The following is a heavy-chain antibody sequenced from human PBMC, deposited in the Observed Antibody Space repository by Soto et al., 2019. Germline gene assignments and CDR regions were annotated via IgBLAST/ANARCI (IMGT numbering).Heavy chain of an antibody. V-gene: IGHV1-69*01. D-gene: IGHD2-2*01. CDR3: ARDLDCSSTSCYYWFDP. Sequence: QVQLVQSGAEVKKPGSSVKVSCKASGATFSSYAISWVRQAPGQGLEWMGGIIPIFGTANYAQKFQGRVTITADESTSTAYMELSSLRSEDTAVYYGARDLDCSSTSCYYWFDPWGQGTLVTVSS. CDR1: GATFSSYA. J-gene: IGHJ5*02. CDR2: IIPIFGTA.